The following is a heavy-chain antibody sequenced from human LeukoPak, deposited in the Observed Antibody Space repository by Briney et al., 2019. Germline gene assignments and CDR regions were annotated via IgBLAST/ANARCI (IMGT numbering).Heavy chain of an antibody. CDR3: ARDLRASDYYYYYGMDV. CDR1: GLTFSSYW. D-gene: IGHD1-26*01. V-gene: IGHV3-7*01. Sequence: GGSLRLSCAASGLTFSSYWMSWVRQAPGKGLEWVANIKQDGSEKYYVDSVKGRFTISRDNAKNSLYLQMNSLRAEDTAVYYCARDLRASDYYYYYGMDVWGQGTAVTVSS. CDR2: IKQDGSEK. J-gene: IGHJ6*02.